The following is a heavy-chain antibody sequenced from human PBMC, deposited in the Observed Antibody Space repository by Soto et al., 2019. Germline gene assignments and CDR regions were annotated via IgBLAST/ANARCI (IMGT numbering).Heavy chain of an antibody. V-gene: IGHV1-18*01. Sequence: QVQLVQSGAEVKKPGASVKVSCKASGYTFTSYGISWVRQAPGQGLEWMGWISAYNGNTNYAQKLQGGVTMTTDTSTSTAYMELRSLRSDDTAVYYCATELLWFGESRGYYYYGMDVWGQGTTVTVSS. CDR1: GYTFTSYG. CDR2: ISAYNGNT. CDR3: ATELLWFGESRGYYYYGMDV. J-gene: IGHJ6*02. D-gene: IGHD3-10*01.